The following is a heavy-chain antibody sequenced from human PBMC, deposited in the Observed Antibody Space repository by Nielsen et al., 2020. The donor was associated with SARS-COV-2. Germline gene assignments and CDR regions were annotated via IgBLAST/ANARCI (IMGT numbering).Heavy chain of an antibody. D-gene: IGHD3-3*01. CDR2: ISGNSYYI. V-gene: IGHV3-21*01. J-gene: IGHJ6*02. CDR3: ARERPDDFWSGSRGTRYGMDV. CDR1: GFTFNRFS. Sequence: GESLKISCAASGFTFNRFSMNWVRQAPGKGLEWVSSISGNSYYIYYSDSVRGRFTISRDNAKNSLYLQMHSLTAEDTAVYYCARERPDDFWSGSRGTRYGMDVWGQGTTVSVSS.